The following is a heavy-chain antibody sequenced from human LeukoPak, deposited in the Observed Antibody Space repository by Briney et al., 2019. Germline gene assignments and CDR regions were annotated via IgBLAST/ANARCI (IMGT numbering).Heavy chain of an antibody. CDR3: ARLALGYFDY. CDR1: GGSISSYY. V-gene: IGHV4-59*01. D-gene: IGHD3-16*01. J-gene: IGHJ4*02. CDR2: IYYSGST. Sequence: SETLSLTCTVSGGSISSYYWSWIRQPSGKRLEWIGYIYYSGSTNYNPSLKSRVTISVDTSKNQFSLKLSSVTAADTAVYYCARLALGYFDYWGQGTLVTVSS.